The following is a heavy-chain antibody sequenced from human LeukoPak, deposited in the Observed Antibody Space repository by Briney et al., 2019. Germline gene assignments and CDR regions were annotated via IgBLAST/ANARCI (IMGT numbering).Heavy chain of an antibody. Sequence: SETLSLTCTVSGGSISSSSYYWGWIRQPPGKGLEWIGSIYYSGSTYYNPSLKSRVTISVDTSKNQFSLKLSSVTAADTAVYYCARHGSIIVATLPWGQGTLVTVSS. V-gene: IGHV4-39*01. CDR1: GGSISSSSYY. CDR2: IYYSGST. J-gene: IGHJ5*02. D-gene: IGHD5-12*01. CDR3: ARHGSIIVATLP.